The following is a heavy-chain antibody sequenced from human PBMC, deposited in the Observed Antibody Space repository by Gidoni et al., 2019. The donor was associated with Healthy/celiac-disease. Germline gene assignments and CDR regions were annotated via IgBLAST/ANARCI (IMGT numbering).Heavy chain of an antibody. CDR1: GFTFSSYG. V-gene: IGHV3-33*01. J-gene: IGHJ6*02. Sequence: QVQLVESGGGVVQPGRSLRLSCAASGFTFSSYGMHWVRQAPGKGLEWVAVIWYYGSNKYYADSVKGRFTISRDNSKNTLYLQMNSLRAEDTAVYYCARDRGRRFLEWLPTTGMDVWGQGTTVTVSS. CDR3: ARDRGRRFLEWLPTTGMDV. CDR2: IWYYGSNK. D-gene: IGHD3-3*01.